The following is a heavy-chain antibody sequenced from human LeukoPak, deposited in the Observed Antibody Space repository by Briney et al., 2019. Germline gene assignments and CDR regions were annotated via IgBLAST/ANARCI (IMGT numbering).Heavy chain of an antibody. CDR3: AEDTPLTTYTSGWSSNSFDY. D-gene: IGHD6-19*01. V-gene: IGHV3-23*01. CDR2: ITGGSGAK. Sequence: GGSLRVSCTVSGFTFSSFAMSWVRQAPGKGLERVSTITGGSGAKYYADSVKGRFTISRDNSKDTLYLQMHSLRAEDTAVYFCAEDTPLTTYTSGWSSNSFDYWGQGTLVAVSS. CDR1: GFTFSSFA. J-gene: IGHJ4*02.